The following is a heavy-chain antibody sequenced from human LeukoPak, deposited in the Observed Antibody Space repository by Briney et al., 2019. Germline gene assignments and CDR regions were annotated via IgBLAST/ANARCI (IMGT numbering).Heavy chain of an antibody. Sequence: KPSETLSLTCTVSGCSISSYYWSWIRQPPGKGLEWVGYIYYSGSTNNNPSLKSRVTISVDTSKNQFFLKLSSVSAADPAVYYCVRHDCCSNTCSYYYGMDVWGQGTTVTVSS. CDR2: IYYSGST. CDR1: GCSISSYY. J-gene: IGHJ6*02. D-gene: IGHD2-2*01. CDR3: VRHDCCSNTCSYYYGMDV. V-gene: IGHV4-59*08.